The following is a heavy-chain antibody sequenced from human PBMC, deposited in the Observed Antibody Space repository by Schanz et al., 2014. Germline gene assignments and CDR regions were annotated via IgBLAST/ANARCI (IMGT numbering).Heavy chain of an antibody. CDR3: ARSNYYDNSDYYNSFDY. CDR1: GGTFSSYT. J-gene: IGHJ4*02. V-gene: IGHV1-69*02. Sequence: QVQLVQSGAEVKKPGSSVKVSCKASGGTFSSYTISWVRQAPGQGLEWMGWISPYNGNTNYAQKLQGRVTMTADTSTSTAYMDLSSLRPEDTAVYYCARSNYYDNSDYYNSFDYWGQGTLVTVSS. CDR2: ISPYNGNT. D-gene: IGHD3-22*01.